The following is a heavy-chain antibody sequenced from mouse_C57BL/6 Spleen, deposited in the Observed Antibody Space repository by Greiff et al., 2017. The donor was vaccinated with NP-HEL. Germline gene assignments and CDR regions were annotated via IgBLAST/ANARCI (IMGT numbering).Heavy chain of an antibody. D-gene: IGHD3-2*02. CDR3: ARSRTAQATFPYAMDY. Sequence: QVQLKESGAELARPGASVKMSCKASGYTFTSYTMHWVKQRPGQGLEWIGYINPSSGYTKYNQKFKDKATLTADKSSSTAYMQLSSLTSEDSAVYYCARSRTAQATFPYAMDYWGQGTSVTVSS. J-gene: IGHJ4*01. V-gene: IGHV1-4*01. CDR2: INPSSGYT. CDR1: GYTFTSYT.